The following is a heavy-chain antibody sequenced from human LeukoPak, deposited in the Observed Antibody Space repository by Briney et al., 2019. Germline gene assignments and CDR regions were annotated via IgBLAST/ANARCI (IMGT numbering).Heavy chain of an antibody. V-gene: IGHV3-30*02. D-gene: IGHD6-13*01. CDR1: GFTFRSYD. J-gene: IGHJ6*03. CDR3: AKVGGIALATHYYRDV. Sequence: PGVSLRISCAAYGFTFRSYDMHWLRQAPGTGLVGVAFIRFDGSNKYYADSVKGRLTISRDNSKNTLYLQKNSLRAQDTAVYYCAKVGGIALATHYYRDVWRKDPTVRVPS. CDR2: IRFDGSNK.